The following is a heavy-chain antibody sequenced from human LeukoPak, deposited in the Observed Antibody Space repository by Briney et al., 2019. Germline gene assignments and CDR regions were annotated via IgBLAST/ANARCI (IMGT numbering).Heavy chain of an antibody. D-gene: IGHD6-13*01. V-gene: IGHV3-21*01. J-gene: IGHJ5*02. Sequence: GGSLRLSYAASGFTFSSFSMNWVRQAPGKGLEWVSSISNSGGSIYYADSLKGRFTISRDNAKNSLYLQMNSPRAEDTAVYYCARPPYSSSCDPRWFDLWGQGTLITVSS. CDR3: ARPPYSSSCDPRWFDL. CDR2: ISNSGGSI. CDR1: GFTFSSFS.